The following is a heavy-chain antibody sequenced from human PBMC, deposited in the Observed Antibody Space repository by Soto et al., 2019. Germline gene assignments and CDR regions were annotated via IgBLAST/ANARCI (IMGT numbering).Heavy chain of an antibody. V-gene: IGHV1-18*01. D-gene: IGHD3-3*01. J-gene: IGHJ5*02. CDR1: GYTFTSYG. CDR2: ISAYNGNT. CDR3: ARVSITIFGVVVNWFDP. Sequence: QVQLVQSGAEVKKPGASVKVSCKASGYTFTSYGISWVRQAPGQGLEWMGWISAYNGNTNYAQRLQGRVTMTTDTSTSTAYMELRSLRSDDTAVYYCARVSITIFGVVVNWFDPWGQGTLVTVSS.